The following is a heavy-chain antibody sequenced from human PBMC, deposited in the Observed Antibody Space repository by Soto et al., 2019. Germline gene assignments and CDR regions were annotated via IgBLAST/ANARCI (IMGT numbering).Heavy chain of an antibody. CDR3: ARYCTGVGCCHGFDY. CDR2: INNDGSST. V-gene: IGHV3-74*01. CDR1: GFTFSTFW. Sequence: EVQLVESGGGLVQPGGSLRLSCAASGFTFSTFWMHWVRQIPGKGLVWVSRINNDGSSTDYADSVKGRFTISRDNAKSTLYLQMNSLGAEDAAVYYCARYCTGVGCCHGFDYWGQGSLVSVSS. D-gene: IGHD2-8*02. J-gene: IGHJ4*02.